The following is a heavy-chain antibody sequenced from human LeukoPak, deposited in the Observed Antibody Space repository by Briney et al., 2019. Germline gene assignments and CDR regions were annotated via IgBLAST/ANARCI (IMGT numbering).Heavy chain of an antibody. V-gene: IGHV3-7*01. Sequence: PGGSLRLSCAASGFTFSYTWMTWVRQAPGKGLEWVASINQDGTEKYYVDSVKGRFTISRDNAKNSLYLQMNSLRVEDTAVFYCAKVAKYYYGSETYYFFEHWGQGTPVTASS. CDR2: INQDGTEK. D-gene: IGHD3-10*01. CDR1: GFTFSYTW. J-gene: IGHJ4*02. CDR3: AKVAKYYYGSETYYFFEH.